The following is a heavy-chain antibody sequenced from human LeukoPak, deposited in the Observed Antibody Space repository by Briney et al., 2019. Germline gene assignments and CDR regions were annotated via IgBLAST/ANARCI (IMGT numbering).Heavy chain of an antibody. CDR2: IYYSGNT. V-gene: IGHV4-39*01. CDR3: ARGRILGWRYFDY. D-gene: IGHD3-3*01. CDR1: GVSISSSNSY. J-gene: IGHJ4*02. Sequence: PSETLSLTCTVSGVSISSSNSYWGWIRQPPGKGLEWIGSIYYSGNTYYNASLKSQVSISIDTSKNQLSLRLTSVTAADTAVYYCARGRILGWRYFDYWGQGTLVTVSS.